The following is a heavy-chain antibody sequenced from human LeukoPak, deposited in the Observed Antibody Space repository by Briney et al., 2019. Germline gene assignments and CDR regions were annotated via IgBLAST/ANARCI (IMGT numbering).Heavy chain of an antibody. D-gene: IGHD3/OR15-3a*01. J-gene: IGHJ4*02. Sequence: GGSLRLSCAASGFTFSSYPMSWVRQVPGQGLEWVANIKQDGSEKFYVASVKGRFTISRDNGKSSLYLQMNSLRAEDTALYYCATSYDMGWLIGYWGQGTLVTVSS. CDR1: GFTFSSYP. CDR2: IKQDGSEK. CDR3: ATSYDMGWLIGY. V-gene: IGHV3-7*03.